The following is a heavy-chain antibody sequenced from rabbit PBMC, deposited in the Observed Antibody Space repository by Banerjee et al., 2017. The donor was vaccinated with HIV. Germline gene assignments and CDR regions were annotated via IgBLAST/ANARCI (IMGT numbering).Heavy chain of an antibody. D-gene: IGHD2-1*01. V-gene: IGHV1S45*01. CDR1: GFSFSSYW. Sequence: QEQLEESGGDLVQPGGSLTLTCTASGFSFSSYWMCWVRQAPGKGLEWIACIYTGGGFTYYASWAKGRFTISKTSSTAVTLQMTSLTAADTATYFCARGESDGDWAYFLWGPGTLVTVS. CDR3: ARGESDGDWAYFL. CDR2: IYTGGGFT. J-gene: IGHJ4*01.